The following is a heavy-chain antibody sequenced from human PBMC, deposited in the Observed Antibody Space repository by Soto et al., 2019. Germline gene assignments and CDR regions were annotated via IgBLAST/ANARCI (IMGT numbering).Heavy chain of an antibody. Sequence: PAETLALTCTVDSTSTNNWDWFRQPPGKGLEWIGYIYYSGSTYHNPSLKSRVTISVDTSKNQFSLKLSSVTAADTAVYYCARVFGFGGLDVWGQGTTVTVSS. CDR3: ARVFGFGGLDV. D-gene: IGHD3-10*01. CDR2: IYYSGST. J-gene: IGHJ6*02. V-gene: IGHV4-59*06. CDR1: STSTNN.